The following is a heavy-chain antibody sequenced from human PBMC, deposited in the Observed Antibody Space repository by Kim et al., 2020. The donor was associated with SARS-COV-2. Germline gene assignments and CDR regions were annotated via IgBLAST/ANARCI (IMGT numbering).Heavy chain of an antibody. Sequence: SETLSLTCTVSGDSMSADYWNWIRQSPGKGLEWIGYVYFRGTTSYNPSLKSRVTISIDMSKSQFSLKLNSVTAADTAAYYCARRATPDLVTSDWGFFDY. CDR2: VYFRGTT. CDR3: ARRATPDLVTSDWGFFDY. V-gene: IGHV4-59*08. J-gene: IGHJ4*01. D-gene: IGHD7-27*01. CDR1: GDSMSADY.